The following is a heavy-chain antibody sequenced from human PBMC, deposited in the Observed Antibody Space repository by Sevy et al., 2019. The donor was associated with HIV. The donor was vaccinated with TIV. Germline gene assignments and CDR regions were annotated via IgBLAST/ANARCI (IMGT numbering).Heavy chain of an antibody. CDR1: GYTFTAYY. D-gene: IGHD5-12*01. J-gene: IGHJ4*02. CDR2: INPNSGGT. Sequence: ASVKVSCKASGYTFTAYYMHWVRQAPGQGLEWKGRINPNSGGTNYAQKFQGRVTMTRDTSISTAYMELSRLRSDDTAVYYCAREPRVAWSTFGDYWGQGTLVTVSS. V-gene: IGHV1-2*06. CDR3: AREPRVAWSTFGDY.